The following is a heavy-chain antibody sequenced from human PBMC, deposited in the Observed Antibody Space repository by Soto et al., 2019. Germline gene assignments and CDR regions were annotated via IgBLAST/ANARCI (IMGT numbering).Heavy chain of an antibody. Sequence: TGGSLRLSCAASGFTFSSYAMSWVRQAPGKGLEWVSAISGSGGSTYYADSVKGRFTISRDNSKNTLYLQMNSLRAEDTAVYYCARDARVDIGDMRYFDQTNYYYGMDVWGQGTTVTVSS. CDR2: ISGSGGST. J-gene: IGHJ6*02. CDR1: GFTFSSYA. D-gene: IGHD3-9*01. V-gene: IGHV3-23*01. CDR3: ARDARVDIGDMRYFDQTNYYYGMDV.